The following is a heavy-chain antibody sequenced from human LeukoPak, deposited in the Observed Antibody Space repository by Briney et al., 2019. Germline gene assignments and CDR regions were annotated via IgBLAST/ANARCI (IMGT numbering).Heavy chain of an antibody. D-gene: IGHD3-22*01. CDR2: ISGNGDNT. CDR3: AKTNGYYDY. V-gene: IGHV3-23*01. CDR1: GFTFSSYW. J-gene: IGHJ4*02. Sequence: GGSLRLSCAASGFTFSSYWMHWVRQAPGKGLEWVSGISGNGDNTYYADSVKGRSSISRDNSKNTLYLQMDSLRAEDTAVYHCAKTNGYYDYWGRGTLVTVSS.